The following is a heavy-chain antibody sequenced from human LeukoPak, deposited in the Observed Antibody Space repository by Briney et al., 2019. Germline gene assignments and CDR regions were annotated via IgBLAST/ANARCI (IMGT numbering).Heavy chain of an antibody. CDR2: INHSGST. J-gene: IGHJ5*02. CDR1: GGSFSGYY. CDR3: ARARGAAAPINH. D-gene: IGHD6-13*01. V-gene: IGHV4-34*01. Sequence: PSETLSLTCAVYGGSFSGYYWSWIRQPPGKGLEWIGEINHSGSTNYNPSLKSRVTISVDTSKNQFSLKLSSVTAADTAVYYCARARGAAAPINHWGQGTLVTVSS.